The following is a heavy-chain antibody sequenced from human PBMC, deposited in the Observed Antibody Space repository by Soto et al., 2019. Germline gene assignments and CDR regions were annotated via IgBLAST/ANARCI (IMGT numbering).Heavy chain of an antibody. D-gene: IGHD6-13*01. CDR3: ALRAAAGSAGNYYYYGMDV. CDR2: IYYSGST. J-gene: IGHJ6*02. CDR1: GGSISSGDYY. Sequence: PSETLSLTCTVSGGSISSGDYYWSWIRQPPGKGLEWIGYIYYSGSTYYNPSLKSRVTISVDTSKNQFSLKLSSVTAADTAVYYCALRAAAGSAGNYYYYGMDVWGQGTTVTVSS. V-gene: IGHV4-30-4*01.